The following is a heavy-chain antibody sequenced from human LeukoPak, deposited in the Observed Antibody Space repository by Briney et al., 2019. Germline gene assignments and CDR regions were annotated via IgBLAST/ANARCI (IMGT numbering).Heavy chain of an antibody. D-gene: IGHD4-17*01. V-gene: IGHV4-61*02. CDR1: GGSISSGSYY. J-gene: IGHJ2*01. Sequence: PSETLSLTCTVSGGSISSGSYYWSWIRQPAGKGLEWIGRIYTSGSTNYNPSLKSRVTISVDTSKNQFSLKLSSVTAADTAVYYCARHNGDYEAPSWYFDLWGRGTLVTVSS. CDR3: ARHNGDYEAPSWYFDL. CDR2: IYTSGST.